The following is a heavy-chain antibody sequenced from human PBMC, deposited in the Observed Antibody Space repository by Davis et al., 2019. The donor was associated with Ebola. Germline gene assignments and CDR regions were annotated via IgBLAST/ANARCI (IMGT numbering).Heavy chain of an antibody. D-gene: IGHD6-6*01. Sequence: GESLKISCAASGFTFSSYSMNWVRQAPGKGLEWVSSISSSSSYIYYADSVKGRFTISRDNAKSSLYLQMNSLRAEDTAFYYCAKGRGAYSSSGVNYWGQGTLVTVSS. CDR3: AKGRGAYSSSGVNY. V-gene: IGHV3-21*04. J-gene: IGHJ4*02. CDR2: ISSSSSYI. CDR1: GFTFSSYS.